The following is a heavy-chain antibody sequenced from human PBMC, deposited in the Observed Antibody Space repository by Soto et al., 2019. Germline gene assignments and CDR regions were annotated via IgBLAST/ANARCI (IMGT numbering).Heavy chain of an antibody. V-gene: IGHV3-48*02. CDR3: ARLPKGSLVTA. CDR2: ISSSSDNT. D-gene: IGHD2-21*02. CDR1: GFSFSDYS. Sequence: GGSLRLSCVASGFSFSDYSMNWVRQAPEKGLQWVSYISSSSDNTYYADSVKGRFTVSRDNAKNALFLQMNSLRDDDTATYYCARLPKGSLVTAWGQGTRVTVSS. J-gene: IGHJ4*02.